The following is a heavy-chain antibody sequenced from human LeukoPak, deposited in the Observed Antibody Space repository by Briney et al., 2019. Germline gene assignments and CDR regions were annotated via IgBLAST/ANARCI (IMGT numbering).Heavy chain of an antibody. CDR1: GGSISSGNW. V-gene: IGHV4-4*02. CDR3: ARESYYDSSGYSHDAFDI. Sequence: SETLSLTCAVSGGSISSGNWWSWVRQPPGKGLEWIGEIYHSGRTNYNPSLKSRVTIAVDTSKNQFSLKLNSVTAADTAVYYCARESYYDSSGYSHDAFDIWGQGTMVTVSS. CDR2: IYHSGRT. D-gene: IGHD3-22*01. J-gene: IGHJ3*02.